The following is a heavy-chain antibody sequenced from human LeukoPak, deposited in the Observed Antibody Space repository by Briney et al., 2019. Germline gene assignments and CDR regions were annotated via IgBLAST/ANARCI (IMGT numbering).Heavy chain of an antibody. V-gene: IGHV1-46*01. CDR3: ASSKMHQPQVAGTGTNFIDY. CDR2: INPSGGST. CDR1: GYTFTSYY. Sequence: EASVKVSCKASGYTFTSYYMHWVRQAPGQGLEWMGIINPSGGSTSYAQKFQGRVTMTRDTSTSTVYMELSSLRSEDAAVYYCASSKMHQPQVAGTGTNFIDYWGQGTLVTVSS. D-gene: IGHD6-19*01. J-gene: IGHJ4*02.